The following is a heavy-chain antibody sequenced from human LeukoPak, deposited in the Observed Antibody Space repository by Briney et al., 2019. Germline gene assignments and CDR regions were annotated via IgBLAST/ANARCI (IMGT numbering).Heavy chain of an antibody. CDR2: ISGSGGST. V-gene: IGHV3-23*01. CDR1: GFTFSSYA. J-gene: IGHJ4*02. Sequence: GGSLRLSCAASGFTFSSYAMSWVRQAPGKGLEWVSAISGSGGSTYYADSVKGRFTISRDNSKNTLYLQMNSLRAEDTAVYYCARDQVTIFGVVTLGFDYWGQGTLVTVSS. CDR3: ARDQVTIFGVVTLGFDY. D-gene: IGHD3-3*01.